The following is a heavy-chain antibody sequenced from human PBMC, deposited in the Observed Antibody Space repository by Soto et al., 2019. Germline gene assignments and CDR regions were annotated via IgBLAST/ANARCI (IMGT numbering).Heavy chain of an antibody. J-gene: IGHJ4*02. Sequence: PSETLSLTCTVSGGSISSYYWSWIRQPAGKGLEWIARLYTSGSTNYNPSLKSRVTMSVDTSKNQFSLKLSSVTAEDTAVYYCARGGCSGGSCHFDYWGQGTLVTVSS. CDR2: LYTSGST. CDR1: GGSISSYY. V-gene: IGHV4-4*07. CDR3: ARGGCSGGSCHFDY. D-gene: IGHD2-15*01.